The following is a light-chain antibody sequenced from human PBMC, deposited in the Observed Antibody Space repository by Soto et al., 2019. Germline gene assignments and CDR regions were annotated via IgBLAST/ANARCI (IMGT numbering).Light chain of an antibody. CDR3: QQYGSSPTWT. J-gene: IGKJ1*01. Sequence: DIQLTQSPSTLSASVGDRITITCRTSQSIGTWLAWYQHRPGEGPKLLIHDASSLESGVRSRFSGSGSATDFTLTISRLEPEDSAVYYCQQYGSSPTWTFGQGTKVDIK. CDR2: DAS. CDR1: QSIGTW. V-gene: IGKV1-5*01.